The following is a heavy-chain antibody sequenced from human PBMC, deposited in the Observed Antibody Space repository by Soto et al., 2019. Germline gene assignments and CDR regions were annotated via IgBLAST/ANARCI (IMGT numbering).Heavy chain of an antibody. CDR3: ASGYCSGGSCYPNYYYYGMDV. J-gene: IGHJ6*02. V-gene: IGHV1-69*01. D-gene: IGHD2-15*01. CDR2: IIPIFGTA. Sequence: QVQLVQSGAEVKKPGSSVKVSCKASGGTFSSYAISWVRQAPGQGLEWMGGIIPIFGTANYAQKFQGRVTITADESTSTAYMELSSLRSEDTAVYYCASGYCSGGSCYPNYYYYGMDVWGQGTTVTVSS. CDR1: GGTFSSYA.